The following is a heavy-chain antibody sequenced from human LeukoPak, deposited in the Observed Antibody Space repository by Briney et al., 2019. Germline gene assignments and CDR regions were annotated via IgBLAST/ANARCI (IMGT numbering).Heavy chain of an antibody. J-gene: IGHJ6*02. D-gene: IGHD3-10*01. CDR3: ARDTSSGGMDV. CDR1: SGSIGSYY. V-gene: IGHV4-59*01. CDR2: IYFSGTT. Sequence: SETLSLTCTVSSGSIGSYYWTWIRQPPGKGLEWIGYIYFSGTTDYNPSLKSRVTMSVYTSKNQFSLRLSSVTAADTAVYYCARDTSSGGMDVWGQGTTVTISS.